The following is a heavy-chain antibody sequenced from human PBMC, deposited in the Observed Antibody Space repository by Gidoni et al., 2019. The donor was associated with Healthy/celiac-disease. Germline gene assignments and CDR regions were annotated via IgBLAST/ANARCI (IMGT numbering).Heavy chain of an antibody. D-gene: IGHD5-18*01. J-gene: IGHJ2*01. V-gene: IGHV5-51*01. CDR1: GYSFTSYW. Sequence: EVQLVQSGAEVKKPGESLKISCKGSGYSFTSYWIGWVRQMPGKGLEWMGIIYPGDSDTRYSPSFQGQVTISADKSISTAYLQWSSLKASDTAMYYCARSPTTGQEYSYGYDWYFDLWGRGTLVTVSS. CDR3: ARSPTTGQEYSYGYDWYFDL. CDR2: IYPGDSDT.